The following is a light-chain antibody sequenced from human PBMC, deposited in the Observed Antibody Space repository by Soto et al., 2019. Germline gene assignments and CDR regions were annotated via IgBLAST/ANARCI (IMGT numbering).Light chain of an antibody. CDR1: QSIKND. Sequence: AIQLTQSPPSLYVSVGEIVSITCRASQSIKNDLGWYQHKPGKTPKLLIYAASTLQSGVPSRFSGSGSGTDFTLTIRSLQPEDSANYYCLHDYDYPRTFGQGTKVDIK. J-gene: IGKJ1*01. CDR3: LHDYDYPRT. CDR2: AAS. V-gene: IGKV1-6*01.